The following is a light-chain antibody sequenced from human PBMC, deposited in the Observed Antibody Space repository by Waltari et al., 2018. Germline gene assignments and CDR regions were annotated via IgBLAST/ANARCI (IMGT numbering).Light chain of an antibody. CDR2: GSI. V-gene: IGKV1-39*01. Sequence: DIQMSQSPSSLSASVGDRVTITCRASQSISGYLNWYQQKPGRAPKVLIFGSISLQSGVPPRFRGSGSGTDFTLTISSLQHEDSATYYCQQTYSTPLTFGPGTKVEIK. J-gene: IGKJ3*01. CDR1: QSISGY. CDR3: QQTYSTPLT.